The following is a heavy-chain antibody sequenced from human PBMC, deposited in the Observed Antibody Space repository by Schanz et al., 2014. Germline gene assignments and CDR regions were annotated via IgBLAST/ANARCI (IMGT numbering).Heavy chain of an antibody. D-gene: IGHD3-22*01. J-gene: IGHJ6*02. CDR2: IYYSGST. Sequence: QVQLQESGPGLVKPSQTLSLTCAVSGGSISSGGYSWNWIRQPPGKGLEWIVYIYYSGSTYYNPSPKSRFTISVGPSKTQFPLRLPSGTAADTAVYYCARLNYDSSRHPYYYGLDVWGQGTTVTVSS. CDR3: ARLNYDSSRHPYYYGLDV. V-gene: IGHV4-30-4*07. CDR1: GGSISSGGYS.